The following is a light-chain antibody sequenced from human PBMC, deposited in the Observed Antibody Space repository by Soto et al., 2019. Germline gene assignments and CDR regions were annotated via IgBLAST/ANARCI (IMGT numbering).Light chain of an antibody. CDR1: QGITSY. Sequence: IQVTQSPSSLSASVGDRVTITCRASQGITSYLAWYQQKPGKAPKLLIYAASALQTGVSSRFSGSGYGTDFALTISNLQPEDCATYYCQQTLSVPRTFGLGTKVEIK. CDR3: QQTLSVPRT. V-gene: IGKV1-9*01. J-gene: IGKJ1*01. CDR2: AAS.